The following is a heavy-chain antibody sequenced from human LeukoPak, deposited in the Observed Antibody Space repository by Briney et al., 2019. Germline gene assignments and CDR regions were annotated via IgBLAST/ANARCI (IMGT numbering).Heavy chain of an antibody. CDR2: IYYSGST. D-gene: IGHD2-21*02. CDR3: AREIFGGDWANDAFDI. V-gene: IGHV4-59*01. CDR1: GGSISSCY. J-gene: IGHJ3*02. Sequence: SETLSLTCTVSGGSISSCYWSWIRQPPGKGLEWIGYIYYSGSTNYNPSLKSRVTISVDTSKNQFSLKLSSVTAADTAVYYCAREIFGGDWANDAFDIWGQGTMVTVSS.